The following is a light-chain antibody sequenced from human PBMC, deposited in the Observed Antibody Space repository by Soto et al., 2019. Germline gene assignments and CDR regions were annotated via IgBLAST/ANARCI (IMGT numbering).Light chain of an antibody. CDR2: GAS. Sequence: ENVLTQSPGTLSLSPGERATLSCRASQSVSSGYLAWYQQRPGQAPRLLIYGASTRATGIPDRFSGSGSGTDLTLTISRLEPEDFAVYYCQQYYTSPNPFGQGTKPEIQ. CDR3: QQYYTSPNP. J-gene: IGKJ2*01. V-gene: IGKV3-20*01. CDR1: QSVSSGY.